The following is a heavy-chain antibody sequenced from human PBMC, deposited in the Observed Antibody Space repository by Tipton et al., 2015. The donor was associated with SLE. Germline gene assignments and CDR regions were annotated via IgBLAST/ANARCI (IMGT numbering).Heavy chain of an antibody. J-gene: IGHJ6*03. CDR2: IYYSGST. CDR3: ARGGPERYYDFWSGYYPYYYMDV. CDR1: GGSISSSSYY. D-gene: IGHD3-3*01. Sequence: GLVKPSETLSLTCTVSGGSISSSSYYWGWIRQPPGKGLEWIGSIYYSGSTYYNPSLKSRVTISVDTSKNQFSLKLSSVTAADTAVYYCARGGPERYYDFWSGYYPYYYMDVWGKGTTVTVSS. V-gene: IGHV4-39*07.